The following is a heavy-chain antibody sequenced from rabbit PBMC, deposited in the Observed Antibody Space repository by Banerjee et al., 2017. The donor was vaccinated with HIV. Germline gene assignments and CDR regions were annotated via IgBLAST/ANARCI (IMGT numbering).Heavy chain of an antibody. J-gene: IGHJ4*01. CDR2: IDPVFGST. V-gene: IGHV1S47*01. Sequence: QEQLVESGGGLVQPGGSLKLSCKASGFDFSSYGVSWVRQAPGKGLEWIGYIDPVFGSTYYASWVNGRFTISSHNAQNALYLQLNSLTAADTATYFCVRNDIVVAGVYNLWGPGTLVTVS. CDR3: VRNDIVVAGVYNL. CDR1: GFDFSSYG. D-gene: IGHD4-1*01.